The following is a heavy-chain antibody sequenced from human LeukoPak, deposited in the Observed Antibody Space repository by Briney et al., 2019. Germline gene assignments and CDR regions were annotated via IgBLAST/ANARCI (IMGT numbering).Heavy chain of an antibody. V-gene: IGHV3-7*01. CDR3: AGNGGNSIAAAYDY. D-gene: IGHD6-13*01. J-gene: IGHJ4*02. CDR1: GFTFSSYS. CDR2: IKQDGSEK. Sequence: GGSLRLSCAASGFTFSSYSMNWVRQAPGKGLEWVANIKQDGSEKYYVDSVKGRFTISRDNAKNSLYLQMNSLRAEDTAVYYYAGNGGNSIAAAYDYWGQGTLVTVSS.